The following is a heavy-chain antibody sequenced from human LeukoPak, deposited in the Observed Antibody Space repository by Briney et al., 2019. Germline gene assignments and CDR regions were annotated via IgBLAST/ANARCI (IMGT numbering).Heavy chain of an antibody. CDR1: GYTFTSYY. J-gene: IGHJ6*02. CDR3: ARWVGGPAGINYYGMDV. CDR2: INPSGGST. Sequence: ASVKVSCKASGYTFTSYYIQWVRQATGQGFEWMGMINPSGGSTSYAQKFQGRDNMTRDTSTSTVYMELSSLRSEDTAVYYCARWVGGPAGINYYGMDVWGQGTTVTVSS. V-gene: IGHV1-46*01. D-gene: IGHD2-2*01.